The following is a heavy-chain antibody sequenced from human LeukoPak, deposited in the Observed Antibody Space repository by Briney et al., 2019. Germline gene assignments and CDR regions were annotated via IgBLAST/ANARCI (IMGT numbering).Heavy chain of an antibody. V-gene: IGHV3-30*04. D-gene: IGHD5-18*01. J-gene: IGHJ4*02. CDR3: ARAMDTAMVPGY. CDR1: GFTFSSYA. CDR2: ISYDGSNK. Sequence: GRSLRFSCAASGFTFSSYAMHWVRQAPGKGLEWVAVISYDGSNKYYADSVKGRFTISRDNSKNTLYLQMNSLRAEDTAVYYCARAMDTAMVPGYWGQGTLVTVSS.